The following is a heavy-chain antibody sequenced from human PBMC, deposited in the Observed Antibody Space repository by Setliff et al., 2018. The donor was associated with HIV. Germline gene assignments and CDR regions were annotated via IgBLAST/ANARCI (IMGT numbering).Heavy chain of an antibody. CDR2: IYTSGSA. D-gene: IGHD2-2*01. Sequence: SETLSLTCTVSGGSINSYYWSWIRQPAGKGLEWIGRIYTSGSANYNPYLKSRVTMSVDPSKTQISLKLTSVTAADTAVYYCARERQDYIVVVPAPFDNWGQVILVTAPQ. CDR3: ARERQDYIVVVPAPFDN. V-gene: IGHV4-4*07. CDR1: GGSINSYY. J-gene: IGHJ4*02.